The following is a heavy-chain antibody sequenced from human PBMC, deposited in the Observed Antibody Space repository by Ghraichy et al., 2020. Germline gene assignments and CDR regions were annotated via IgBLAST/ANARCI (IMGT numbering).Heavy chain of an antibody. CDR3: ARDRPHDSWSGDGGFDY. CDR2: ISSNTFTI. D-gene: IGHD3-3*01. J-gene: IGHJ4*02. Sequence: GESLNISCAASGFTFNTYGMNWVRQAPVKGLEWVSYISSNTFTIYYAYYLKGLFTISRDNANDSLYLQMDSLRDEDTTVYYCARDRPHDSWSGDGGFDYWGQGTLVTVSS. V-gene: IGHV3-48*02. CDR1: GFTFNTYG.